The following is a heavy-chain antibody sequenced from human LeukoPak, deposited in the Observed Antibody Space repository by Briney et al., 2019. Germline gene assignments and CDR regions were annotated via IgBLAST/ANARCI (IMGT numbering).Heavy chain of an antibody. CDR2: INPDGGGT. V-gene: IGHV1-2*02. J-gene: IGHJ4*02. CDR3: ARVPLGVYYYDSSGYYYLDY. D-gene: IGHD3-22*01. Sequence: ASMKVSCKASGYTFTGFYIHWVRQAPGQGLEWMGYINPDGGGTKYAQTFQGRVTMTSDTSLSTAYMELSRLRSDDTAVYYCARVPLGVYYYDSSGYYYLDYWGQGTLVTVSS. CDR1: GYTFTGFY.